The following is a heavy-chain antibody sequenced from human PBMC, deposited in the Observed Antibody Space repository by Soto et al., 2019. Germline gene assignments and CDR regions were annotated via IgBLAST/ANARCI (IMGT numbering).Heavy chain of an antibody. CDR1: GFTFSSYW. J-gene: IGHJ6*03. D-gene: IGHD2-15*01. Sequence: GGSLRLSCAASGFTFSSYWMSWVRQAPGKGLEWVANIKQDGSEKYYVDSVKGRFTISRDNAKNSLYLQMNSLRAEDTAVYYCARDHGYFSGGSCVRYYMDGWGKGTTVTVSS. CDR2: IKQDGSEK. V-gene: IGHV3-7*01. CDR3: ARDHGYFSGGSCVRYYMDG.